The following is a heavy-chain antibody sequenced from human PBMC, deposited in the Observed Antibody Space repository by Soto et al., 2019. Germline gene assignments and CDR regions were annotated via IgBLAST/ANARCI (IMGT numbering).Heavy chain of an antibody. CDR1: GYSFTSYW. CDR3: ARLTGYSDPYYFYGMDV. J-gene: IGHJ6*02. V-gene: IGHV5-51*01. D-gene: IGHD4-17*01. CDR2: FYPGDSDT. Sequence: VESMKISCQSSGYSFTSYWIGWVRQMPGKGLEWMGVFYPGDSDTRYSPSFQGQVTFSADKSISTAYLQWSSLKASDTAMYYCARLTGYSDPYYFYGMDVWGQGTTVTVSS.